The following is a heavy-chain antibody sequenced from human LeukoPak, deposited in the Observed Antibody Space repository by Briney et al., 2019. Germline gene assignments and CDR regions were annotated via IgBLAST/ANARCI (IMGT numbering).Heavy chain of an antibody. CDR2: IYRSGST. CDR1: GGSINSGSYG. D-gene: IGHD3-10*01. J-gene: IGHJ4*02. V-gene: IGHV4-30-2*01. CDR3: ARGGGFYGSGTTHFDY. Sequence: SQTLSLTCAVSGGSINSGSYGWSWIRQPPGKGLEWIGYIYRSGSTLYNPSLKSRVSITIDKSKNQFSLKLNSVTAADTAFYFCARGGGFYGSGTTHFDYWGQGALVTVSS.